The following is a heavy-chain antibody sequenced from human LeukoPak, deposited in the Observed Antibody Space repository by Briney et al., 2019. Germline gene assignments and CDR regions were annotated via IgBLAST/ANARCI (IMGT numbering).Heavy chain of an antibody. J-gene: IGHJ4*02. CDR2: IYHSGST. CDR3: ARHRITMVRGVMPYFDY. D-gene: IGHD3-10*01. V-gene: IGHV4-38-2*01. Sequence: PSETLSLTCAVSGYSISSGYYWGWIRRPPGKGLEWIGSIYHSGSTYYNPSLKSRVTISVDTSKNQFSLKLSSVTAADTAVYYCARHRITMVRGVMPYFDYWGQGTLVTVSS. CDR1: GYSISSGYY.